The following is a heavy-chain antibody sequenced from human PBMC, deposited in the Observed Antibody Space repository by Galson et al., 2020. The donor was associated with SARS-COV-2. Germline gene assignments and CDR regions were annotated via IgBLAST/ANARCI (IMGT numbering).Heavy chain of an antibody. D-gene: IGHD1-26*01. CDR1: GGSISSGGYY. CDR3: ARVRYSGSYWTFDY. J-gene: IGHJ4*02. V-gene: IGHV4-31*03. Sequence: ASETLSLTCTVSGGSISSGGYYWSWIRQHPGKGLEWIGYIYYSGSTYYNPSLKSRVTISVDTSKNQFSLKLSSVTAADTAVYYCARVRYSGSYWTFDYWGQGTLVTVSS. CDR2: IYYSGST.